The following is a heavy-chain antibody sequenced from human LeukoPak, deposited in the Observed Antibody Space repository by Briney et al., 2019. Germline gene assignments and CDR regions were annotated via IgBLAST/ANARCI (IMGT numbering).Heavy chain of an antibody. V-gene: IGHV3-30*18. Sequence: GGSLRLSCAASGFTFSSYAMHWVRQAPGKGLEWVAVISYGGTNKYYADSVKGRFTISRDNSKNTLYLQMNSLRAEDTAVYYCAKDERDGYNYKFDYRGQGTLVTVSS. J-gene: IGHJ4*02. D-gene: IGHD5-24*01. CDR3: AKDERDGYNYKFDY. CDR2: ISYGGTNK. CDR1: GFTFSSYA.